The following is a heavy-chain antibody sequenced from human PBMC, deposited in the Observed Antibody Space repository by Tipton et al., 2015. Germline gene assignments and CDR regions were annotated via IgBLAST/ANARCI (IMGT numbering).Heavy chain of an antibody. J-gene: IGHJ6*02. CDR1: GGSISSSSYY. D-gene: IGHD4-11*01. CDR2: IYSSIST. V-gene: IGHV3-66*04. Sequence: GLVKPSETLSLTCTVSGGSISSSSYYWGWIRQAPGKGLEWVSLIYSSISTYYADSVKGRFTISRDNSKNTLYLQMNSLRVDDTAVYYCARQRATVIHFPIDVWGQGTTVTVSS. CDR3: ARQRATVIHFPIDV.